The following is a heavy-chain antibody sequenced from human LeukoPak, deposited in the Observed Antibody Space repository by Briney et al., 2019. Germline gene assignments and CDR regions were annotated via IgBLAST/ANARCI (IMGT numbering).Heavy chain of an antibody. D-gene: IGHD6-19*01. CDR1: SGSISTSNYY. Sequence: SSETLSLTCTVSSGSISTSNYYWGWVRQPPGKALEWIGNIFYSGSTYYSPSLKSRVTISLDTSRNQFSLKLSSVTAADTAVYYCARDAGSTKQTGYSSGWRSFDYWGQGTLVTVSS. V-gene: IGHV4-39*07. J-gene: IGHJ4*02. CDR2: IFYSGST. CDR3: ARDAGSTKQTGYSSGWRSFDY.